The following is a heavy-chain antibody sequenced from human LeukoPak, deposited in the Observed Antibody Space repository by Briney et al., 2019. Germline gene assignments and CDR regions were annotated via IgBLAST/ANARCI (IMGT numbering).Heavy chain of an antibody. CDR2: ISYDGNNK. Sequence: GRSLRLSCAASGFTFSSHGMHWVRQAPGKGLEWVAVISYDGNNKYYAESVKGRFTISRDNPKNTLYLQMNSLRAEDTAVYYCAKGVSSWYPPHFDYWGQGTLITVSS. V-gene: IGHV3-30*18. CDR1: GFTFSSHG. J-gene: IGHJ4*02. CDR3: AKGVSSWYPPHFDY. D-gene: IGHD6-13*01.